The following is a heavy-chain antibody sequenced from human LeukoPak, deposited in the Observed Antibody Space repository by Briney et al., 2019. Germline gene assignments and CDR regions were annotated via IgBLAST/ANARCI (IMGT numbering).Heavy chain of an antibody. V-gene: IGHV1-69*04. CDR3: ARDYYDSSAYPWDAFDV. CDR2: ITPILGIV. J-gene: IGHJ3*01. CDR1: GGIFSSYA. D-gene: IGHD3-22*01. Sequence: SVKVSCKASGGIFSSYAMSWVRQAPGQGLEWMGRITPILGIVSYAQKFQGRVTITADKSTSTAYMELSSLTSEDTAMYYCARDYYDSSAYPWDAFDVWGQGTMVTVSS.